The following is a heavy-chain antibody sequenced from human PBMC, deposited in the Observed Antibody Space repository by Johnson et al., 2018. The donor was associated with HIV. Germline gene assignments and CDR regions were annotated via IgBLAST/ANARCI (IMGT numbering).Heavy chain of an antibody. CDR2: IQYDGKNK. V-gene: IGHV3-30*02. J-gene: IGHJ3*01. D-gene: IGHD5-18*01. Sequence: QVQLVESGGGVVQPGGPLRLSCAASGFIFRTNGMHWVRQAPGKGLEWVSFIQYDGKNKYYADSVKGRFTISRDKSKNTMYLQMNSLRDEDTAVYHCAKERLLHDAFDFWGQGTMVTVSS. CDR3: AKERLLHDAFDF. CDR1: GFIFRTNG.